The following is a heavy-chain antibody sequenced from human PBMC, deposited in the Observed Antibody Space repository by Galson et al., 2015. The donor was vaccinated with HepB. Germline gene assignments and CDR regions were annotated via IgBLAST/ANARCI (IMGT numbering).Heavy chain of an antibody. J-gene: IGHJ4*02. CDR2: ISGSRSSI. CDR1: GLILKSCG. CDR3: ASCSSTSCYTLGFED. D-gene: IGHD2-2*02. V-gene: IGHV3-21*06. Sequence: SLRLSCAASGLILKSCGVNWVRQAPGKGLGWVSSISGSRSSIYYADSVKGRFTISRDNAKNSVFLQMNSLRAEDTAVYHCASCSSTSCYTLGFEDRGQGTLVTVSS.